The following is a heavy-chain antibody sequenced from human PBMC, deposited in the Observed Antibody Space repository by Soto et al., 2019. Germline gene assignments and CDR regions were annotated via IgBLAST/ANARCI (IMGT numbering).Heavy chain of an antibody. CDR3: ARERYYASSGYSLFDY. CDR2: IYHSGST. D-gene: IGHD3-22*01. Sequence: SETLSLTCAVSGGSISSGGYSWSWIRQPPGKGLEWIGYIYHSGSTYYNPSLKSRVTISVDRSKNQFSLKLSSVTAADTAVYYCARERYYASSGYSLFDYWGQGTPVTVSS. V-gene: IGHV4-30-2*01. CDR1: GGSISSGGYS. J-gene: IGHJ4*02.